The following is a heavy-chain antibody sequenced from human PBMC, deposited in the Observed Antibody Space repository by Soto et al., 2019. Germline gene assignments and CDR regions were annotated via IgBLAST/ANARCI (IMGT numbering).Heavy chain of an antibody. CDR1: GFTFSNYG. J-gene: IGHJ4*02. D-gene: IGHD3-3*01. CDR2: LWYDGNNK. Sequence: QVQLVESGGGVVQPGRSLRLSCAASGFTFSNYGMHWVRQAPGKGLEWVAVLWYDGNNKHYADSVKGRFTISRVNSKNTLYLKMNSLSKEATAVYYCTLSSGYYYFDYWGQGTLVTVSS. V-gene: IGHV3-33*01. CDR3: TLSSGYYYFDY.